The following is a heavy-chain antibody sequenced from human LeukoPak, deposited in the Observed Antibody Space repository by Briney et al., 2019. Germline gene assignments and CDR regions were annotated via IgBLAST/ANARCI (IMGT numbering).Heavy chain of an antibody. J-gene: IGHJ4*02. V-gene: IGHV4-59*01. Sequence: SETLSLTCTVSGGSINRNFWIWVRQPPGKGLEWIGYVHSDGSTKYNPSLNSRVTLSVDTSKNQFSLKLSSVTAADTAVYYCAAGTAAPYYWGQGTLVTVSS. CDR1: GGSINRNF. D-gene: IGHD2-2*01. CDR3: AAGTAAPYY. CDR2: VHSDGST.